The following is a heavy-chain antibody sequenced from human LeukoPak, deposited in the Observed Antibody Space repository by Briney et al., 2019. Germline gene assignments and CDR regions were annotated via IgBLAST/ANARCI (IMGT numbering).Heavy chain of an antibody. Sequence: GGSLRLSCAASGFTFSDCYMSWIRQATGKGLEWVSYISSSGSTIYYADSVKGRFTISRDNAKNSLYLQMNSLRAEDTAVYYCAASPGDIVVVPALDVWGKGTTVTVSS. D-gene: IGHD2-2*01. CDR3: AASPGDIVVVPALDV. J-gene: IGHJ6*04. V-gene: IGHV3-11*01. CDR2: ISSSGSTI. CDR1: GFTFSDCY.